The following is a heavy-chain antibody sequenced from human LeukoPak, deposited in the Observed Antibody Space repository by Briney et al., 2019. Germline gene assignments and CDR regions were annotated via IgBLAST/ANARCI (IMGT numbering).Heavy chain of an antibody. V-gene: IGHV6-1*01. CDR2: TYYRSTWYN. CDR1: ADRVSSNSAA. Sequence: KDSQTLSLTCAISADRVSSNSAAWNWIRQSPSRGLEWLGRTYYRSTWYNDYAVSVKSRLTINPDTSKNQFSLQLNSVTPEDTAVYYCARGGYYGMDVWGQGTTVTVSS. CDR3: ARGGYYGMDV. J-gene: IGHJ6*02.